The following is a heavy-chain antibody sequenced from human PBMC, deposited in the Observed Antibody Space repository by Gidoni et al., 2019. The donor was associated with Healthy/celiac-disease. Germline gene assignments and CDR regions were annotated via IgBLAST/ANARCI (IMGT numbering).Heavy chain of an antibody. CDR3: ARGRDRTMIVVVHLPSFDY. J-gene: IGHJ4*02. V-gene: IGHV3-48*03. D-gene: IGHD3-22*01. Sequence: EVQLVESGGGLVQPGGSLRLSCAASGFTFSSYEMNWVRQAPGKGLEWVSYISSSGSTIYYADSVKGRFTISRDNAKNSLYLQMNSLRAEDTAVYYCARGRDRTMIVVVHLPSFDYWGQGTLVTVSS. CDR1: GFTFSSYE. CDR2: ISSSGSTI.